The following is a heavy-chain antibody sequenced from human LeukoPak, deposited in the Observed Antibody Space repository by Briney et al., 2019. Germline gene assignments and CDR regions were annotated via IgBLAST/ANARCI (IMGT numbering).Heavy chain of an antibody. CDR1: GFTFSSYG. D-gene: IGHD2-15*01. J-gene: IGHJ1*01. Sequence: PGRSLRLSRAASGFTFSSYGMHWVRQAPGKGLEWVAVIWYDGSNKYYADSVKGRFTISRDNSKNTLYLQMNSLRAEDTAVYYCARANLGYCSGGSCYSSAEYFQHWGQGTLVTVSS. V-gene: IGHV3-33*01. CDR3: ARANLGYCSGGSCYSSAEYFQH. CDR2: IWYDGSNK.